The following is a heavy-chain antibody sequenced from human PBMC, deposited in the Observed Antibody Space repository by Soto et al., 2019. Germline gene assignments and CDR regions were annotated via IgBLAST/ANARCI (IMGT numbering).Heavy chain of an antibody. Sequence: ASVKVSCKASGYTFSSYAMHWVRQAPGQRLEWMGWINAGYGNTKSSQKFQDRVTISRDTSASTAYMELTSLRSEDTAVYYCARDTGDGTFDFWGQGTLVTAPQ. CDR2: INAGYGNT. D-gene: IGHD7-27*01. CDR1: GYTFSSYA. J-gene: IGHJ4*02. V-gene: IGHV1-3*01. CDR3: ARDTGDGTFDF.